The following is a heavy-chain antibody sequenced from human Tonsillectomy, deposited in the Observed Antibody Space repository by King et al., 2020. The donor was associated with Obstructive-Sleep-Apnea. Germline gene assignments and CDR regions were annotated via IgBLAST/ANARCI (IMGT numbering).Heavy chain of an antibody. CDR2: ISYDGSNK. CDR1: GFTFSSYG. D-gene: IGHD3-3*01. CDR3: AKDYDFWSGYFDY. V-gene: IGHV3-30*18. J-gene: IGHJ4*02. Sequence: VQLVQSGGGVVQPGRSLRLSCAASGFTFSSYGMHWVRQAPGKGLEWVAVISYDGSNKYYANSVKGRFTISRDNSKNTLYLQMNSLRAEETAVYYCAKDYDFWSGYFDYWGQGTLVTVSS.